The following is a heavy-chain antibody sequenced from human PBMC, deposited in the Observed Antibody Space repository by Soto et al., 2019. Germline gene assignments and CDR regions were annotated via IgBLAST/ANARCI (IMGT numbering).Heavy chain of an antibody. CDR2: IIPILGIA. J-gene: IGHJ4*02. Sequence: ASVKVSCKASGYTLTSYYMHWVRQAPGQGLEWMGRIIPILGIANYAQKFQGRVTITADKSTSTAYMELSSLRSEDTAVYYCARGSWDYYFDYWGQGTLVTVSS. CDR1: GYTLTSYY. V-gene: IGHV1-69*04. CDR3: ARGSWDYYFDY. D-gene: IGHD1-26*01.